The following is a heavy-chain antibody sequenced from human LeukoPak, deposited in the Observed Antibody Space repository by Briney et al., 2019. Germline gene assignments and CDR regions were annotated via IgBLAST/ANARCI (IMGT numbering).Heavy chain of an antibody. V-gene: IGHV6-1*01. J-gene: IGHJ6*02. Sequence: SLSLSLTCALSGDTFLSNRAAWDWIRQSPSRGLEWLGRTYYRSKWYYDYAESVKSRIAINPDTSKNQFSLQLNSVTPEDTAVYYCASGMDVWGQGTTVTVSS. CDR3: ASGMDV. CDR1: GDTFLSNRAA. CDR2: TYYRSKWYY.